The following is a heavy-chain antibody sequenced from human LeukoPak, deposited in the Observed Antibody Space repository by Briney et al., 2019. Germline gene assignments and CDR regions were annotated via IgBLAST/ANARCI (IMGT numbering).Heavy chain of an antibody. CDR3: ARRDDAFDI. J-gene: IGHJ3*02. CDR2: INHSGST. V-gene: IGHV4-34*01. CDR1: GGSFSGYY. Sequence: SETLSLTCAVYGGSFSGYYWSWIRQPPGKGLEWIGEINHSGSTNYNPSLKSRVTISVDTSKNQFSLKLSSVTAADTAVYYCARRDDAFDIWGQGTMVTVSS.